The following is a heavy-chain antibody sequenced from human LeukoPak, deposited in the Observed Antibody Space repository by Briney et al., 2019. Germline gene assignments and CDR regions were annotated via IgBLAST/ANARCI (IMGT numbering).Heavy chain of an antibody. J-gene: IGHJ4*02. Sequence: SETLSLTCTVSGGSISSSSYYWGWIRQPPGKGLEWIGSIYYSGSTYYNPSLKSRVTISVDTSKNQFSLKLSSVTAADTAVYYCARGQWLGEFDYGGQGTLVTVSS. CDR3: ARGQWLGEFDY. V-gene: IGHV4-39*01. CDR1: GGSISSSSYY. CDR2: IYYSGST. D-gene: IGHD6-19*01.